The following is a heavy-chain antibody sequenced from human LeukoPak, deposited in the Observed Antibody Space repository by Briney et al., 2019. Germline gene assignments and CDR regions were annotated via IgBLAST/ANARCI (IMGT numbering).Heavy chain of an antibody. CDR1: GFTFSNYV. CDR2: ISASGGNT. D-gene: IGHD2-15*01. J-gene: IGHJ5*02. Sequence: GGSLRLSCRVSGFTFSNYVMTWVRQAPGKGLEWVSTISASGGNTYYADSVKGRFTISRDNSENTLYLQMNSLRAEDTAVYYCAKDSLNRTPLAWFDPWGQGTLVTVSS. V-gene: IGHV3-23*01. CDR3: AKDSLNRTPLAWFDP.